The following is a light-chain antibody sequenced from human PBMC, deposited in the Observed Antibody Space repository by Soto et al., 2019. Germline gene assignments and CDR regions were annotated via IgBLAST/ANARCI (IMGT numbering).Light chain of an antibody. V-gene: IGKV1-5*03. CDR2: KAS. CDR3: QHCNSYSEA. Sequence: DIQMTQSPSTLSGSVGDRVTITCRASQTISSWLAWYQQKPGKAPKLLIYKASTLKSGVPSRSSGSGSGTEFTLTISSLQPDDFATYYCQHCNSYSEAFGQGTKVDIK. J-gene: IGKJ1*01. CDR1: QTISSW.